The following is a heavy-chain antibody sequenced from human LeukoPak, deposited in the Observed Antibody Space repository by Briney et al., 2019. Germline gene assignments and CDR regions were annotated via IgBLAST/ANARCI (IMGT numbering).Heavy chain of an antibody. D-gene: IGHD6-19*01. J-gene: IGHJ4*02. Sequence: SETLSLTCSVSGATISSYYWSWIRQPPGKGLEWIGYIYSSGNTDYNPSLKSRVSISVDTSENHFSLKLSSVTAADTAVYYCTREDDSGYFDYWGQGTLVTVSS. CDR2: IYSSGNT. CDR1: GATISSYY. CDR3: TREDDSGYFDY. V-gene: IGHV4-59*01.